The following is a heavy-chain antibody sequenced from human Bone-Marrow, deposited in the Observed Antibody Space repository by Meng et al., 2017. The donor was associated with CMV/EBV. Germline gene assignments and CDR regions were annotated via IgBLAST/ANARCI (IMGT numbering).Heavy chain of an antibody. CDR3: AGGDYVWGSYRYGGFWFDP. V-gene: IGHV4-34*01. D-gene: IGHD3-16*02. CDR1: SFSGYY. J-gene: IGHJ5*02. Sequence: SFSGYYWSWIRQPPGKGLEWIGEINHSGSTNYNPSLKSRVTISVDTSKNQFSLKLSSVTAADTAVYYCAGGDYVWGSYRYGGFWFDPWGQGTLVTVSS. CDR2: INHSGST.